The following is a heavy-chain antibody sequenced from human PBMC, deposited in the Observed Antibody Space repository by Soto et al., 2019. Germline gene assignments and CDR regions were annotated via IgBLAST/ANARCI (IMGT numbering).Heavy chain of an antibody. CDR2: IYYSGRT. CDR1: GGSISSGGYY. J-gene: IGHJ4*02. V-gene: IGHV4-31*03. Sequence: QVQLQESGPGLVKPSQTLSLTCTVSGGSISSGGYYWSWIRQHPGKGLEWIGYIYYSGRTYYNPSLKSRVTISVDTSKNQFSLKLSSVPAADTAVYYCARDRVVYSYGPGGHYFDYWGQGTLVTVSS. D-gene: IGHD5-18*01. CDR3: ARDRVVYSYGPGGHYFDY.